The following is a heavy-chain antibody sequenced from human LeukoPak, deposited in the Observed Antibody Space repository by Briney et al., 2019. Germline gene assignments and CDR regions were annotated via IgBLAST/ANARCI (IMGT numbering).Heavy chain of an antibody. V-gene: IGHV3-33*01. CDR2: IWYDGSNK. D-gene: IGHD3-22*01. CDR3: AGSSGPNWFDP. CDR1: GFTFSSYG. Sequence: PGGSLRLSCAASGFTFSSYGMHWVRQAPGKGLEWVAVIWYDGSNKYYADSVKGRFTISRDNSKNTLYLQMNSLRAEDTAVYYCAGSSGPNWFDPWGQGTLVTVSS. J-gene: IGHJ5*02.